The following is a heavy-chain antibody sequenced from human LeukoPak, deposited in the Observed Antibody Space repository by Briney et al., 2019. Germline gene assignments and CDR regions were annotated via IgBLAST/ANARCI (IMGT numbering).Heavy chain of an antibody. V-gene: IGHV3-73*01. J-gene: IGHJ3*02. CDR2: IRSKANSYAT. Sequence: GGSLRLSCAASGFTFSGSAMHWVRQASGKGLEWVGRIRSKANSYATAYAASVKGGFTISRDDSKNTAYLQMNSLKTEDTAVYYCTAVGRILTGYQDAFDIWGQGTMVTVSS. CDR1: GFTFSGSA. CDR3: TAVGRILTGYQDAFDI. D-gene: IGHD3-9*01.